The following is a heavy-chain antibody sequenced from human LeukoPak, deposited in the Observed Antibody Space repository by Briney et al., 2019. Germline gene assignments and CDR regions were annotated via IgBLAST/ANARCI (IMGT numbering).Heavy chain of an antibody. CDR3: AKDGLTYCGGDCYYY. CDR2: ISYDGSNK. Sequence: GGSLRLSCAASGFTFSSYGMHWVRQAPGKGLEWVAVISYDGSNKYYADSVKGRFTIPRDNSKNTLYLQMNSLRAEDTAVYYCAKDGLTYCGGDCYYYWGQGTLVTVSS. J-gene: IGHJ4*02. D-gene: IGHD2-21*02. CDR1: GFTFSSYG. V-gene: IGHV3-30*18.